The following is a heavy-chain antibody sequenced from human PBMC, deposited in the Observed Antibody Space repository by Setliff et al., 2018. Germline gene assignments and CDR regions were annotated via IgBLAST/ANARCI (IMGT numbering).Heavy chain of an antibody. CDR1: GGSITSGSYY. Sequence: SETLSLTCAVSGGSITSGSYYWSWIRQPAGEGLEWVGRLHTSGTTDYNPSLKGRVTISADTSTNHFSLKLTSVTAADTAVYYCARDNTIVGATDYWGQGALVTVSS. V-gene: IGHV4-61*02. J-gene: IGHJ4*02. CDR3: ARDNTIVGATDY. D-gene: IGHD1-26*01. CDR2: LHTSGTT.